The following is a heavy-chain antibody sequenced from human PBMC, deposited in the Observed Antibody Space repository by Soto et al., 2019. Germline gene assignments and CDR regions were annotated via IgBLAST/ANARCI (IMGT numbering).Heavy chain of an antibody. D-gene: IGHD6-6*01. CDR3: ARGRGRRSSSSHYYYYGMDV. CDR1: GGSFSGYY. J-gene: IGHJ6*02. CDR2: INHSGST. V-gene: IGHV4-34*01. Sequence: SETLSLTCAVYGGSFSGYYWSWIRQPPGKGLEWIGEINHSGSTNYNPSLKSRVTISVDTSKNQFSLKLSSVTAADTAVYYCARGRGRRSSSSHYYYYGMDVWGQGTTVTVS.